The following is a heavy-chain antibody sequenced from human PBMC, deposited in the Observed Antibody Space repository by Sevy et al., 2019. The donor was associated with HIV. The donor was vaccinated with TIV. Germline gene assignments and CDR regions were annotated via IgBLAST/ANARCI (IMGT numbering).Heavy chain of an antibody. CDR1: GFTFSSYG. D-gene: IGHD4-17*01. V-gene: IGHV3-33*01. Sequence: GGFLRLSCAASGFTFSSYGMHWVRQAPGKGLEWVAVIWFDGSNTYYAASVKGRFTISRDIAKNTLRLQMNSLRAEDTAVYYCARDLEFYDYGDYGPAFMPDYWGQGTLVTVSS. CDR3: ARDLEFYDYGDYGPAFMPDY. J-gene: IGHJ4*02. CDR2: IWFDGSNT.